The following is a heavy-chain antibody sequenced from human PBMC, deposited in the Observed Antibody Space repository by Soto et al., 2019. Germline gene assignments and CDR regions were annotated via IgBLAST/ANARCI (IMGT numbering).Heavy chain of an antibody. CDR2: MQHTGNT. CDR1: GASIRRYH. V-gene: IGHV4-4*07. Sequence: QVQLQESGPGLVKPSETLSLTCAVSGASIRRYHWSWIRQPAGKGLAWIGRMQHTGNTNYNPSLKSRVTMSVDRSKTQISLKMTSVTAADTAVYFCSTDVSSRRWFDPWGPGLLVIVSS. J-gene: IGHJ5*02. CDR3: STDVSSRRWFDP. D-gene: IGHD3-16*01.